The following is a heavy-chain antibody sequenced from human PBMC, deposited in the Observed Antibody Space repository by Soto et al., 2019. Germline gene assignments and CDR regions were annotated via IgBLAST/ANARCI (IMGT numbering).Heavy chain of an antibody. J-gene: IGHJ3*02. D-gene: IGHD3-22*01. V-gene: IGHV1-18*04. CDR3: ARVARHYYDSSGYYSGAFDX. Sequence: ASVKVSCKASGYTFTSYGISWVRQAPGQGLEWMGWISAYNGNTNYAQKLQGRVTMTTDTSTSTAYMELRSLRSDDTAVYYCARVARHYYDSSGYYSGAFDXWGQGTMVTVS. CDR1: GYTFTSYG. CDR2: ISAYNGNT.